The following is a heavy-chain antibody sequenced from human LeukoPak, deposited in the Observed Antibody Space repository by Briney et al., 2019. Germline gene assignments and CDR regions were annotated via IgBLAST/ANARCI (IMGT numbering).Heavy chain of an antibody. CDR1: GFSFSSYG. V-gene: IGHV3-30*02. Sequence: GGSLRLSCTGSGFSFSSYGMHWVRQAPGKGLEWMAFIRSDGSNKYYADSVKGRFAISRDNSKNTLYLQMNSLRAEDTAVYYCARILDSAWGELGYWGQGTLVTVSS. CDR3: ARILDSAWGELGY. J-gene: IGHJ4*02. D-gene: IGHD6-19*01. CDR2: IRSDGSNK.